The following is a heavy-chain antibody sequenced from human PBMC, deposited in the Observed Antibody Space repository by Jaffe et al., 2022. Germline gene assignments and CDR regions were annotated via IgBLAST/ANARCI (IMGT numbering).Heavy chain of an antibody. V-gene: IGHV3-7*01. CDR1: GFTFSSYW. D-gene: IGHD5-18*01. J-gene: IGHJ5*02. CDR3: ARDLRVDTAMVMCCRGAFDP. CDR2: IKQDGSEK. Sequence: EVQLVESGGGLVQPGGSLRLSCAASGFTFSSYWMSWVRQAPGKGLEWVANIKQDGSEKYYVDSVKGRFTISRDNAKNSLYLQMNSLRAEDTAVYYCARDLRVDTAMVMCCRGAFDPWGQGTLVTVSS.